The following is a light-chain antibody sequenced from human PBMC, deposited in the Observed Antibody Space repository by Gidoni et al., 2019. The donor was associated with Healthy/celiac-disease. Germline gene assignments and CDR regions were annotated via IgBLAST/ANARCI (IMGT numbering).Light chain of an antibody. V-gene: IGKV1-39*01. CDR3: QQSYSTPYT. J-gene: IGKJ2*01. CDR2: AAS. Sequence: DIQMTQSPSSLSASVGDRVTITCRASQSISSYLNWYQQKPGKAPKLLIYAASSLQSGVPSRFSCSGSVTDFTLTISRLQPEDFATYYCQQSYSTPYTFGQGTKLEIK. CDR1: QSISSY.